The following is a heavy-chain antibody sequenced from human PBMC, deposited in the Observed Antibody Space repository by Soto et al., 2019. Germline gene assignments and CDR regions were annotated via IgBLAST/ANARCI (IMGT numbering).Heavy chain of an antibody. V-gene: IGHV1-18*04. CDR1: GYNFTSYG. CDR3: AGCHNDCYTHYYYGTDV. CDR2: ISVYNGHT. D-gene: IGHD2-2*02. J-gene: IGHJ6*02. Sequence: ASVKVSCKASGYNFTSYGISWVRQAPGQGLEWMGWISVYNGHTNYAQKFQGRVTMTTDTSTSTAYMELRSLRSDDTAVYYCAGCHNDCYTHYYYGTDVWGQGATVTVSS.